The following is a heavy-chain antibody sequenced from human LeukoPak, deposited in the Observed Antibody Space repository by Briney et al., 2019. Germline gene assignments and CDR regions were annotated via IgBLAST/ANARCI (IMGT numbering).Heavy chain of an antibody. CDR3: ARMRGITMIVVVTQIAYFDY. D-gene: IGHD3-22*01. CDR1: GGSFSGYY. Sequence: SETLSLTCAVYGGSFSGYYWSWIRQPPGKGLEWIGEINHGGSTNYNPSLKSRVTISVDTSKNQFSLKLSSVTAADTAVYYCARMRGITMIVVVTQIAYFDYWGQGTLVTVSS. CDR2: INHGGST. J-gene: IGHJ4*02. V-gene: IGHV4-34*01.